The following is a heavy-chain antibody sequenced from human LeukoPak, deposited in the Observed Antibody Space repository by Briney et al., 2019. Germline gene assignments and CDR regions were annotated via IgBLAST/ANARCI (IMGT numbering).Heavy chain of an antibody. Sequence: PGGSLRLSCAASGFTFSSYGMHWVRQAPGKGLEWVAVISFDGSNKYYADSVKGRFTISRDTSKNTLYLEMNSLRAEDTAVYYCASPRRLALGAFDIWGQGTMVTVSS. D-gene: IGHD3-9*01. CDR1: GFTFSSYG. J-gene: IGHJ3*02. CDR3: ASPRRLALGAFDI. V-gene: IGHV3-30*12. CDR2: ISFDGSNK.